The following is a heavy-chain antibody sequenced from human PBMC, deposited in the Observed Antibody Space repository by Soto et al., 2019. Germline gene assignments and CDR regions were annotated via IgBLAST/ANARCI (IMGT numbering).Heavy chain of an antibody. J-gene: IGHJ4*02. CDR1: GGSISSGDYY. V-gene: IGHV4-30-4*01. CDR3: AREFGYYDSSGQNADY. D-gene: IGHD3-22*01. Sequence: SETLSLTCTVSGGSISSGDYYSSWIRQPPGKGLEWIGYIYYSGSTYYNPSLKSRVTISVDTSKNQFSLKLSSVTAADTAVYYCAREFGYYDSSGQNADYWGQGTLVPVSS. CDR2: IYYSGST.